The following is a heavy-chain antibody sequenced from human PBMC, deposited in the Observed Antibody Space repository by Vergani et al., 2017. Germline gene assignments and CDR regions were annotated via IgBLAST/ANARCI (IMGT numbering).Heavy chain of an antibody. V-gene: IGHV1-69*01. D-gene: IGHD3-9*01. CDR3: ARGQRAVLRYFDWLLPY. Sequence: QVQLVQSGAEVKKPGSSVKVSCKASGGTFSSYAISWVRQAPGQGLEWMGGIIPIFGTAHYAQKFQGRVTIAADESTSPAYMELSSLRSEDTAVYYCARGQRAVLRYFDWLLPYWGQGTLVTVS. J-gene: IGHJ4*02. CDR1: GGTFSSYA. CDR2: IIPIFGTA.